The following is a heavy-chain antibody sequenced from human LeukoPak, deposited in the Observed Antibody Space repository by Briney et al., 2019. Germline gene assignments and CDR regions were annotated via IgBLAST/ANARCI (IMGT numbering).Heavy chain of an antibody. CDR1: GYTFTGYY. Sequence: ASVKVSCKASGYTFTGYYMHWVRQAPGQGLEWMGWINPNSGGTNYAQKFQGRVTMTRDTSISTAYMELSRLRSDDTAVYYCARDIVVVPARSGAFDIWGQGTMVTVSS. D-gene: IGHD2-2*01. J-gene: IGHJ3*02. CDR3: ARDIVVVPARSGAFDI. CDR2: INPNSGGT. V-gene: IGHV1-2*02.